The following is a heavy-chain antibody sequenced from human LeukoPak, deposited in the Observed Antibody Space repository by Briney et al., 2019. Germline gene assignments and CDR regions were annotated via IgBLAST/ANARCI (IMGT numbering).Heavy chain of an antibody. CDR3: AKWGDCDGLTGYYDSDC. CDR1: GFTFSNYA. V-gene: IGHV3-23*01. J-gene: IGHJ1*01. CDR2: ITGNGGTT. Sequence: PGGSLRLSCAASGFTFSNYAMSWVRQAPGKGLEWVSGITGNGGTTWYADSVKDHFTISRDNSKNTLYLQMNSLGAEDTAVYYCAKWGDCDGLTGYYDSDCWGQGTLVTVSS. D-gene: IGHD3-9*01.